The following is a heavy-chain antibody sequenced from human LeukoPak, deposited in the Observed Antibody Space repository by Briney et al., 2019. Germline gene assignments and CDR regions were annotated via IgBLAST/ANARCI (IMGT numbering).Heavy chain of an antibody. CDR2: IYPGDSDT. CDR3: ATMVRGVIYY. D-gene: IGHD3-10*01. CDR1: GYSFTIYW. V-gene: IGHV5-51*01. J-gene: IGHJ4*02. Sequence: GESLKISCKGSGYSFTIYWIVWVRQMPGKGLECMGIIYPGDSDTRYSPSFQGQVTISADKSINTAYLQWSSLKASDTAMYYCATMVRGVIYYWGQGTLVTVSS.